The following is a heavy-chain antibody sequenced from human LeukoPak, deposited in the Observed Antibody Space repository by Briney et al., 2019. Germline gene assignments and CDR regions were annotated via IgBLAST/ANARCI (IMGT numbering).Heavy chain of an antibody. J-gene: IGHJ4*02. CDR1: GYSISSGYY. Sequence: SETLSLTCTVSGYSISSGYYWGWIRQPPGKGLEWIGYIFHSGSTNSNPSLKSRVTISVDTSKNQFSLKLSSVTAADTAVYYCARSAFEDYSFDYWGQGTLVTVSS. CDR3: ARSAFEDYSFDY. CDR2: IFHSGST. D-gene: IGHD3-9*01. V-gene: IGHV4-38-2*02.